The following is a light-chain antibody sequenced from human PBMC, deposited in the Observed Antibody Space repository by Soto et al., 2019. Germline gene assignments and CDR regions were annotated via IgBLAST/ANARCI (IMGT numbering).Light chain of an antibody. V-gene: IGKV3-20*01. CDR1: QSVSSSY. CDR2: GAS. Sequence: EIVLTQSPGTLSLSPGERATLSCRASQSVSSSYLAWYQQKPGQAPRLLIYGASSRATGIPERFSGSGSGTDFTLTISRLESEYLAVYYCQQDGRTFGQGPKVEVK. CDR3: QQDGRT. J-gene: IGKJ1*01.